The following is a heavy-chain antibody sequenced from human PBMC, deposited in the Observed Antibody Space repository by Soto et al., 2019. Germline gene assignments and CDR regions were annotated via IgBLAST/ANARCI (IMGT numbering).Heavy chain of an antibody. D-gene: IGHD3-22*01. CDR3: ARDPSRDYYDSSGYYF. V-gene: IGHV1-69*13. CDR1: GGTLSSYA. J-gene: IGHJ4*02. Sequence: AASVKVSCKASGGTLSSYAISWVRQAPGQGLEWMGGIIPIFGTANYAQKFQGRVTITADESTSTAYMELSSLRSEDTAVYYCARDPSRDYYDSSGYYFWGQGTLVTVSS. CDR2: IIPIFGTA.